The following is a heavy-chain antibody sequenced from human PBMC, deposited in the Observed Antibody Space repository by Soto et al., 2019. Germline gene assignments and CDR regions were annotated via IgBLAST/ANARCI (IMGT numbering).Heavy chain of an antibody. CDR3: ARDGRAYNYGYGMDV. CDR2: IYFTGLT. D-gene: IGHD3-10*01. J-gene: IGHJ6*02. V-gene: IGHV4-59*01. CDR1: GDSISGYH. Sequence: SETLSLTCIVSGDSISGYHWSWIRQSPGKGLEWIGYIYFTGLTKYNPSLTSRVTISLDTSKNQISLKMSPVTAADTAIYYCARDGRAYNYGYGMDVWGQGTTVTVSS.